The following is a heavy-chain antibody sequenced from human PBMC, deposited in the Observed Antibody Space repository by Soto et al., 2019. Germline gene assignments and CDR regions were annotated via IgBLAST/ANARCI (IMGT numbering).Heavy chain of an antibody. CDR2: ISSSGSTI. Sequence: PGGSLRLSCAASGFTFSSYEMNWVRQAPGKGLEWVSYISSSGSTIYYADSVKGRFTISRDNAKNSLYLQMNSLRAEDTAAYYCARESPRIFGWGQGTLVTVSS. D-gene: IGHD3-10*01. V-gene: IGHV3-48*03. CDR3: ARESPRIFG. CDR1: GFTFSSYE. J-gene: IGHJ4*02.